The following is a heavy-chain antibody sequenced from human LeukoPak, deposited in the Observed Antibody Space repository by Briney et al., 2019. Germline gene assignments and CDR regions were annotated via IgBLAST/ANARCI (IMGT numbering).Heavy chain of an antibody. Sequence: GGSLRLSCTASGFSFRNTWMSWVRQAPGKGLEWVSYISSSGNTIYYADSMKGRFTISRDNAKNSLYLQMNSLRAEDTAVYYCAREDGSSYYFDYWGQGTLVTVSS. CDR1: GFSFRNTW. CDR2: ISSSGNTI. J-gene: IGHJ4*02. V-gene: IGHV3-48*04. CDR3: AREDGSSYYFDY. D-gene: IGHD1-26*01.